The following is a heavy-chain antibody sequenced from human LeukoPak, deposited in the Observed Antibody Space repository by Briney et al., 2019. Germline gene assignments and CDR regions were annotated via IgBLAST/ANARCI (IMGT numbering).Heavy chain of an antibody. V-gene: IGHV3-23*01. J-gene: IGHJ4*02. D-gene: IGHD6-19*01. CDR3: ARDSSGWSVDY. CDR1: GFSLSNYA. CDR2: ISGSGRST. Sequence: GGSLRLSCAASGFSLSNYAMTWVRQAPGKGLEWVSTISGSGRSTYHADSVKGRFTISRDNAKKSLYLQMNSLRAEDTAVYYCARDSSGWSVDYWGQGTLVTVSS.